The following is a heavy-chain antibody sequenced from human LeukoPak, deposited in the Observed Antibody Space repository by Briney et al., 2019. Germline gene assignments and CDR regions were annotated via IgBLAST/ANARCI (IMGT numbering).Heavy chain of an antibody. V-gene: IGHV3-21*01. Sequence: PGGSLRLSCAASGFTFSSYSMHWVRQAPGKGLEWVSSISSSSSYIFYADSVKGRFTISRDNAKDSLYLQMNSLGAEDTAVYFCASMDSSGWPYYYYYYMDVWGKGTTVTVSS. D-gene: IGHD6-19*01. J-gene: IGHJ6*03. CDR2: ISSSSSYI. CDR3: ASMDSSGWPYYYYYYMDV. CDR1: GFTFSSYS.